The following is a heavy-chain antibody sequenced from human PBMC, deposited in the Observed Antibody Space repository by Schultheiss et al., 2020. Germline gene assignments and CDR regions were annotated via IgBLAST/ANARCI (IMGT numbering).Heavy chain of an antibody. Sequence: GGSLRLSCAASGFTFSSYDMHWVRQTPGKGLEWLANIWYDGTNDIYADSVKGRFIISRDNSKNTLFLQMNRLRIEDTAVYYCARDLNSGNYGSFFDSWSQGTLVTVSS. J-gene: IGHJ4*02. CDR1: GFTFSSYD. CDR3: ARDLNSGNYGSFFDS. D-gene: IGHD1-26*01. CDR2: IWYDGTND. V-gene: IGHV3-33*08.